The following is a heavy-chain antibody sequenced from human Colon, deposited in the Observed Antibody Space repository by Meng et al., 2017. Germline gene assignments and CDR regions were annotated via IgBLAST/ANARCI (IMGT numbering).Heavy chain of an antibody. J-gene: IGHJ4*02. Sequence: QVPRQGAGPGLLRPSENLSLTCTVSGGSVSSGSHYWSWIRQPPGKGLEFIAYVYYSGNTNYNPSLKGRVTTSIDMSKSQFSLKVSSVTAADTAVYYCAIGPWELDYWGQGRLVTVSS. CDR2: VYYSGNT. D-gene: IGHD1-26*01. V-gene: IGHV4-61*01. CDR3: AIGPWELDY. CDR1: GGSVSSGSHY.